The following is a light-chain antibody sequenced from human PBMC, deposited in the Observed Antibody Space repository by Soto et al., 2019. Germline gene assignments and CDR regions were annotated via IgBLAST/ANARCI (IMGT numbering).Light chain of an antibody. CDR1: NIGSKS. CDR2: YDS. J-gene: IGLJ2*01. Sequence: SYELTQPPSVSVAPGKTARITCGGNNIGSKSVHWYQQKPGQAPVLAIYYDSDRPSGIPERFSGSNSGNTATLTISRVEAWDEADYYCQVWDSSSDRDVVFGGGTKLTVL. CDR3: QVWDSSSDRDVV. V-gene: IGLV3-21*04.